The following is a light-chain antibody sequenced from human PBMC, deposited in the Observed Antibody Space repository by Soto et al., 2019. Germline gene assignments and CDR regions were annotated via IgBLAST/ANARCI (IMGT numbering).Light chain of an antibody. Sequence: DIHLTQSPSSLSASAGDSVTITCRATQNIRSSLNWYQQKPGKAPKLLLYAASSLQSGVPSRFSGSGYGTDFTLSISSLQPEDFATYYCQQSYSSPLTFGGGTKVEIK. CDR3: QQSYSSPLT. V-gene: IGKV1-39*01. J-gene: IGKJ4*01. CDR1: QNIRSS. CDR2: AAS.